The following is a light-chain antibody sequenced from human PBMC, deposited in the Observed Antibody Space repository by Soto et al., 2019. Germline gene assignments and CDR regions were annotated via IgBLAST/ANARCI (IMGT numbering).Light chain of an antibody. Sequence: DIQMTQSPSSLSASVGDRVTITCRASRSISSYLNWYQQKPGKAPKLLIYAASSLQSGVPSRFSGSGSGTDFTLTISSLQPEDFATYYCQQSYSTLITFGQGRRLEIK. CDR1: RSISSY. CDR3: QQSYSTLIT. J-gene: IGKJ5*01. CDR2: AAS. V-gene: IGKV1-39*01.